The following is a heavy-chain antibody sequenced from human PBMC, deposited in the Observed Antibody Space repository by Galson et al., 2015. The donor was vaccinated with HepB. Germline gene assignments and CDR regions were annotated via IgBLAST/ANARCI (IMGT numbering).Heavy chain of an antibody. Sequence: SLRLSCAASGFTFNYHAMNWVRQAPGKGLEWVASISGSGSRTYYADSVKGRFTISRDNSLDTVDLQMDSLRVDDTAVYYCAKDYLPYYDRWGSYSDLYYFDYWGQRTLVTVSS. CDR3: AKDYLPYYDRWGSYSDLYYFDY. CDR2: ISGSGSRT. CDR1: GFTFNYHA. D-gene: IGHD3-22*01. V-gene: IGHV3-23*01. J-gene: IGHJ4*02.